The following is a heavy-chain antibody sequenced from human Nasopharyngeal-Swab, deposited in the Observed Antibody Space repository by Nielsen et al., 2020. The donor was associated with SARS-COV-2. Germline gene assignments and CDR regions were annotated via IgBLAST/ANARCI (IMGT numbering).Heavy chain of an antibody. CDR3: ANRMPTVGATRYYCFDS. Sequence: GESLKISCAASGLTFSSYAMSWVRQAPGKGLEWVSTISGSGGSTYYADSVKGRFTISRDNSKNTLYLQMSSLRAEDTAVYYCANRMPTVGATRYYCFDSWGQGTLVTVSS. J-gene: IGHJ4*02. D-gene: IGHD1-26*01. V-gene: IGHV3-23*01. CDR1: GLTFSSYA. CDR2: ISGSGGST.